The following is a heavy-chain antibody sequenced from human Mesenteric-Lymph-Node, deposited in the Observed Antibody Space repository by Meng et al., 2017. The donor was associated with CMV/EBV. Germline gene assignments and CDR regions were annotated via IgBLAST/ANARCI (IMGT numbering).Heavy chain of an antibody. V-gene: IGHV4-31*02. Sequence: ISSGGYYWSWIRQHPGKGLEWIGYIYYSGSTYYNPSLKSRVTISVDTSKNQFSLKLSSVTAADTAVYYCAKTPTFLRDYGDYGTFDIWGQGTMVTVSS. CDR1: ISSGGYY. D-gene: IGHD4-17*01. CDR2: IYYSGST. J-gene: IGHJ3*02. CDR3: AKTPTFLRDYGDYGTFDI.